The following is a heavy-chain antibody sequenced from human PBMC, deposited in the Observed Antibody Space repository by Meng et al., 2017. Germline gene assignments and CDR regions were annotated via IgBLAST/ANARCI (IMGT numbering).Heavy chain of an antibody. J-gene: IGHJ4*02. CDR3: ARVRASLGPTTADY. CDR1: GFTFSSYA. D-gene: IGHD2/OR15-2a*01. Sequence: GESLKISCAASGFTFSSYAMSWVRQAPGKGLEWVANIKQDGSEKYYVDSVKGRFTISRDNAKNSLYLQMNSLRAEDTAVYYCARVRASLGPTTADYWGQGTLVTVSS. V-gene: IGHV3-7*01. CDR2: IKQDGSEK.